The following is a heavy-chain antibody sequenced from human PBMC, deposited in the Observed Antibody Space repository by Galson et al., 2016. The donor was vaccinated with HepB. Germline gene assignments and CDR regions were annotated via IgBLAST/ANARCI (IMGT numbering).Heavy chain of an antibody. CDR1: GYTFPTFQ. J-gene: IGHJ6*02. Sequence: SCKASGYTFPTFQINWVRRAPGQGLEWMGWIHPNSGDTGYAQKFQGRITMTRNTSISTAYMELSSLGSEDTAVYYCARAVLRGMDVWGQGTAVTVSS. CDR3: ARAVLRGMDV. V-gene: IGHV1-8*01. CDR2: IHPNSGDT.